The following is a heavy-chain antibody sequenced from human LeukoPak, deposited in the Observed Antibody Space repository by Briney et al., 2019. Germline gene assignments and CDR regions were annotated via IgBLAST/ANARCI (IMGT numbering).Heavy chain of an antibody. D-gene: IGHD6-19*01. CDR2: MNPNSGNT. V-gene: IGHV1-8*02. J-gene: IGHJ6*03. Sequence: ASVKVSCKASGGTFSSYDINWVRQATGQGLEWMGWMNPNSGNTGYAQKFQGRVTMTRNTSISTAYMELSSLRSEDTAVYYCAREGIAVAGTEDYYYYYMDVWGKGTTVTVSS. CDR3: AREGIAVAGTEDYYYYYMDV. CDR1: GGTFSSYD.